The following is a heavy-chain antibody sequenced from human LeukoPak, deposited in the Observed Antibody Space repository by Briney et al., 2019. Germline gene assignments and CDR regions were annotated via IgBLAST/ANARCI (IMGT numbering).Heavy chain of an antibody. V-gene: IGHV1-8*01. J-gene: IGHJ4*02. CDR2: MNPNSGNT. D-gene: IGHD2-15*01. CDR3: ARGGGYCSGGSCYYVY. Sequence: ASVKVSCMASGYTFTSYDINWVRLATGQGLEWMGWMNPNSGNTGYTQKFQGRVAMTRNTSISTAYMELSSLRSEDTAVYYCARGGGYCSGGSCYYVYWGQGTLVTVSS. CDR1: GYTFTSYD.